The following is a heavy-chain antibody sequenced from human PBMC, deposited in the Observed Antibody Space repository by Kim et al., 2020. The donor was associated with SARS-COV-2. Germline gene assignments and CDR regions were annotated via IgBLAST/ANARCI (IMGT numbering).Heavy chain of an antibody. CDR3: ARGGGDGQFFHH. J-gene: IGHJ1*01. CDR2: INPSGGSP. D-gene: IGHD2-21*02. Sequence: ASVKVSCKASGYTFTSYYMHWVRQAPGPGLEWMGMINPSGGSPRYAQKFQGRVTMTRDTSTSTVYMELSSLRSDDTAVYYCARGGGDGQFFHHWGQCTLVTVSS. V-gene: IGHV1-46*01. CDR1: GYTFTSYY.